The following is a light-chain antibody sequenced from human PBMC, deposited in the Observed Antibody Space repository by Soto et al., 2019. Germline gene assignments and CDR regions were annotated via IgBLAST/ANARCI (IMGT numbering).Light chain of an antibody. V-gene: IGKV3-15*01. Sequence: EIVMTQSPATLSVSPGERATLSCRASQSISSDLAWYQQKPGQAPRLLIYRASTRATGIPARFSGAGSETDFTLTISNLQSEDFAIYYCQQYNNWPTFGQGAKVEIK. CDR1: QSISSD. J-gene: IGKJ1*01. CDR3: QQYNNWPT. CDR2: RAS.